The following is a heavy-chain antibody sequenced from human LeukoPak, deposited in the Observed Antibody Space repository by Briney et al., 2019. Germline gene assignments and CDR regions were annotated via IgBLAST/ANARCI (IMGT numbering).Heavy chain of an antibody. CDR2: IYQSGST. V-gene: IGHV4-38-2*02. J-gene: IGHJ4*02. D-gene: IGHD3-16*01. CDR3: ARGDEGADY. CDR1: GYTISSGYY. Sequence: PSETLSLTCTVSGYTISSGYYWGWIRQPPGKGLEWIGSIYQSGSTYYNPSLKSRVTISVDTSKNQFSLKLSSVTAADTAVYYCARGDEGADYWGQGTLVTVSS.